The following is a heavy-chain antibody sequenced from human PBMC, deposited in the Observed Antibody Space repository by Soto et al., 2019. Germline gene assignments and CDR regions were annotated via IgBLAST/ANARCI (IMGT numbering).Heavy chain of an antibody. V-gene: IGHV3-30*18. Sequence: ESGGGVVQPGRSLRLSCAASGFTFSSYGMHWVRQAPGKGLEWVAVISYDGSNKYYADSVKGRFTISRDNSKNTLYLQMNSLRAEDTAVYYCAKNAYGFDYWGQGTLVTVSS. CDR3: AKNAYGFDY. CDR2: ISYDGSNK. D-gene: IGHD3-16*01. CDR1: GFTFSSYG. J-gene: IGHJ4*02.